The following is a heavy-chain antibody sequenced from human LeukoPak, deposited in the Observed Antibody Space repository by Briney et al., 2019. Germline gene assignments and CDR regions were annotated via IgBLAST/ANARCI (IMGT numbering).Heavy chain of an antibody. CDR2: IYPGDSDT. J-gene: IGHJ4*02. D-gene: IGHD4-11*01. CDR3: ARLSASNYEGSYFDY. CDR1: GYSFTSYW. Sequence: GESLKISCKGSGYSFTSYWIGWVRQMPGKGLEWMGIIYPGDSDTRYSPSFQGQVTISADKSISTAYLQWSSLKASDTAMYYCARLSASNYEGSYFDYWGQGTLVTVSS. V-gene: IGHV5-51*01.